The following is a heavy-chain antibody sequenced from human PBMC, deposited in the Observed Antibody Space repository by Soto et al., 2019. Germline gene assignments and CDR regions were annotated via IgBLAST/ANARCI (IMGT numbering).Heavy chain of an antibody. CDR2: ISGSGGST. V-gene: IGHV3-23*01. J-gene: IGHJ4*02. CDR1: GFTFSSYA. D-gene: IGHD3-22*01. Sequence: EVQLLESGGGLVQPGGSLRLSCAASGFTFSSYAMSWVRQAPGKGLEWVSAISGSGGSTYYADSVKGRFTISRDNSXNXPYLQMNSLRAEDTAVYYCAKEAITMIVVVITTLDYWGQGTLVTVSS. CDR3: AKEAITMIVVVITTLDY.